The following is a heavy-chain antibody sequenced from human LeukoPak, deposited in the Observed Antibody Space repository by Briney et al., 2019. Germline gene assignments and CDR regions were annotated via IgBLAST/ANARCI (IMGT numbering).Heavy chain of an antibody. CDR3: AKDNRLGWFGP. CDR2: ISTDGSTT. CDR1: GFTFSNYW. J-gene: IGHJ5*02. V-gene: IGHV3-74*01. Sequence: GGSLRLSCAASGFTFSNYWMHWVRQGPEKGLALVARISTDGSTTSYADSVKGRFTISRDNAKNTVYLQMNSLRAEDTAVYYCAKDNRLGWFGPWAQRPLVTVSS. D-gene: IGHD3-16*01.